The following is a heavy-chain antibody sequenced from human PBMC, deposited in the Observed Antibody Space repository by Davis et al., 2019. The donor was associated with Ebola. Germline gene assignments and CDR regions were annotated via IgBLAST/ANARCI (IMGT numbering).Heavy chain of an antibody. D-gene: IGHD3-16*01. J-gene: IGHJ4*02. V-gene: IGHV3-9*01. CDR3: AKDIGGFYLGGFFDY. Sequence: PGGSLRLSCAASGFTFDDYAMHWVRQAPGKGLEWVSGISWNSGSIGYADSVKGRFTISRDNAKNSLYLQMNSLRAADTALYYCAKDIGGFYLGGFFDYWGQGTLVTVSS. CDR1: GFTFDDYA. CDR2: ISWNSGSI.